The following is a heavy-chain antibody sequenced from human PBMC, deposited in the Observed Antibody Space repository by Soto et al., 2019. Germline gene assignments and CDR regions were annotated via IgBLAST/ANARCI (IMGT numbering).Heavy chain of an antibody. CDR2: MNAKSGDT. V-gene: IGHV1-8*02. J-gene: IGHJ6*02. D-gene: IGHD3-16*01. Sequence: TPVKVSCKACGYTVSDSDINWLRQTSGQGPEWMGWMNAKSGDTFFPQRFQGKFNMTWDTSLSTAYMEVGSLTSDDTAIYYCARGNPFNYAGFDVWGQGTTVTVSS. CDR3: ARGNPFNYAGFDV. CDR1: GYTVSDSD.